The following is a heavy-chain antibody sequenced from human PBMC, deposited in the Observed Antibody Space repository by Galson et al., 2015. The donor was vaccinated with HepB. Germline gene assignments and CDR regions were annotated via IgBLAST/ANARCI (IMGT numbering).Heavy chain of an antibody. CDR1: RFTFRSYA. V-gene: IGHV3-30*14. J-gene: IGHJ6*03. Sequence: SLRLSCAASRFTFRSYAMHWVRQTPGKGLEWVAVISSDGSDKYYADSVKGRFTISRDNSKSTLHLQMHSLRTDDTAVYYCARDHGETLPSGYMDVWGKGTTVIVSS. D-gene: IGHD3-10*01. CDR3: ARDHGETLPSGYMDV. CDR2: ISSDGSDK.